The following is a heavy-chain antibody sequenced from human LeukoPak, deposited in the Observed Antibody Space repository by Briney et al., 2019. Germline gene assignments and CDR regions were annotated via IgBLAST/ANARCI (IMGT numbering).Heavy chain of an antibody. D-gene: IGHD3-22*01. CDR1: GYTFTSYG. J-gene: IGHJ4*02. CDR2: ISAYNGKT. CDR3: AREAIYYDSSGYYDFDY. V-gene: IGHV1-18*01. Sequence: ASVKVSCKASGYTFTSYGISWVRQAPGQGLEWMGWISAYNGKTNYARKLQGRVTMTTDTPTSTAYMELRSLRSDDTAVYYCAREAIYYDSSGYYDFDYWGQGTLVTVSS.